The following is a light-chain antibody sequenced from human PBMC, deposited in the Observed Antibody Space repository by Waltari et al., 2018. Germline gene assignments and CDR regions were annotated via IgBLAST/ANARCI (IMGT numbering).Light chain of an antibody. CDR3: QQRSHWPT. CDR2: DAS. CDR1: QSVSSY. Sequence: IVLTQSQATLSLSPGERATLPCRASQSVSSYLAWYQQKPGQAPRLIIYDASNRATGIPARLRGSGSATDFTLTISSLEPEDFAVYYCQQRSHWPTFGGGTKVEIK. J-gene: IGKJ4*01. V-gene: IGKV3-11*01.